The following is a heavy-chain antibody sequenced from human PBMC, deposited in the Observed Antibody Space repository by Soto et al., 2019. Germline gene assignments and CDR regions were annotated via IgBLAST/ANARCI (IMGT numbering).Heavy chain of an antibody. D-gene: IGHD2-21*02. Sequence: NPSETLSLTCIVSGESISSSSYYWGRIRQPPGKGLEWIGSIYYSGRTYYNPSFKSRVTISIDTSKDQFSLKLSSVTATDTAVYYCARQRTTVVTQAYFDHWGQGAPVTVSS. CDR2: IYYSGRT. J-gene: IGHJ4*02. CDR3: ARQRTTVVTQAYFDH. CDR1: GESISSSSYY. V-gene: IGHV4-39*01.